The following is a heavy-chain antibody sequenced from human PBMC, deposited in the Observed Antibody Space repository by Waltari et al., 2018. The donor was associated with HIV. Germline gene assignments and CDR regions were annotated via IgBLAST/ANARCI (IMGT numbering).Heavy chain of an antibody. V-gene: IGHV3-74*01. J-gene: IGHJ6*02. Sequence: VQLVESGGDLAQPGGSLSLSCVASGFTFSNYWMHWVRQVPGKRLGWVARINTDETIRTYAENVKGRFTISRDNGKNTLYLQMNSLRVEDTAVYYCVSSGLDVWGQGTTVNVSS. CDR3: VSSGLDV. CDR1: GFTFSNYW. CDR2: INTDETIR.